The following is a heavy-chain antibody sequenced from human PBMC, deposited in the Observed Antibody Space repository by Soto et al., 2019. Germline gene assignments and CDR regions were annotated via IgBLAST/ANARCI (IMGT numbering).Heavy chain of an antibody. D-gene: IGHD3-22*01. CDR3: ARGRPVIYDSSGYPFDY. CDR2: ISAYNGNT. V-gene: IGHV1-18*01. Sequence: GASVKVSCKASGYTFTSYGISWVRQAPGQGLEWMGWISAYNGNTNYAQKLQGRVTMTTDTSTSTAYMELRSLRSDDTAVYYCARGRPVIYDSSGYPFDYWGQGTLVTVSS. CDR1: GYTFTSYG. J-gene: IGHJ4*02.